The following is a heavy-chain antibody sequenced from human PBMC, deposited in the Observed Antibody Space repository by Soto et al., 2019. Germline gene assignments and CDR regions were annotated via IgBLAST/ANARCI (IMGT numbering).Heavy chain of an antibody. CDR3: ARGVGDIVVVPAATRYGMDV. V-gene: IGHV4-34*01. Sequence: SETLSLTCAVYGGSFSGYYWSWIRQPPGKGLEWIGETNHSGSTNYNPSLKSRVTISVDTSKNQFSLKLSSVTAADTAVYYCARGVGDIVVVPAATRYGMDVWGQGTTVT. CDR1: GGSFSGYY. D-gene: IGHD2-2*01. CDR2: TNHSGST. J-gene: IGHJ6*02.